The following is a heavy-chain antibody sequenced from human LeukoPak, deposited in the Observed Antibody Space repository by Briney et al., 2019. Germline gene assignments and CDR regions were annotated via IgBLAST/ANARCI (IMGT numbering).Heavy chain of an antibody. Sequence: GGSLRLSCTASGFTFGDYAMSWVRQAPGKGLEWVGFIRSKAYGGTTEYAASVKGRFTISRDDSKSIAYLQMNSLKTEDTAVYYCTRMAGVHFDYWGQGTLVTVSS. V-gene: IGHV3-49*04. J-gene: IGHJ4*02. CDR2: IRSKAYGGTT. CDR1: GFTFGDYA. D-gene: IGHD5-24*01. CDR3: TRMAGVHFDY.